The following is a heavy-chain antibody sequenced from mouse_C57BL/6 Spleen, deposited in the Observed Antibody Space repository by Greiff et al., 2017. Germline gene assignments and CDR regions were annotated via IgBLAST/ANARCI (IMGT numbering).Heavy chain of an antibody. V-gene: IGHV3-8*01. CDR3: ARSTTVVSWYFDV. CDR2: ISYSGST. J-gene: IGHJ1*03. Sequence: VQLQQSGPGLAKPSQTLSLTCSVTGYSITSDYLNWIRKFPGTKLEYMGYISYSGSTYYNPSLKSRISITRDTSKNQYYLQLNSVTTEDTATYDCARSTTVVSWYFDVWGTGTTVTVSS. CDR1: GYSITSDY. D-gene: IGHD1-1*01.